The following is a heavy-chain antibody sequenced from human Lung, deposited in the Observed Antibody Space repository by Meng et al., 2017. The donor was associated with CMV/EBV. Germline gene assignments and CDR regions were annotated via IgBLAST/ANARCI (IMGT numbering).Heavy chain of an antibody. J-gene: IGHJ4*02. CDR3: ARNGQKTGTPSNY. Sequence: SCAASGFTFSNYEMNWVRQAPGQGLEWVSYISTSGSTMYYADSVKGRFTVSRDNAKNSLYLQMNSLRAEETAVYYCARNGQKTGTPSNYWGQGTLVTVSS. D-gene: IGHD1-1*01. V-gene: IGHV3-48*03. CDR1: GFTFSNYE. CDR2: ISTSGSTM.